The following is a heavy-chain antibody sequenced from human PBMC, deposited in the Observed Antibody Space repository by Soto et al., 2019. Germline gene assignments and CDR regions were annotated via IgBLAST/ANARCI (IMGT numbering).Heavy chain of an antibody. Sequence: QVHLQESGPGLVKPSETLSLSCSVSGGSMNNYYWTWIRLPAGKGLEWIGRIYSSGGTHYNPSLKSRVTISLDTSKNHFSLRLNSVTAADPAVYYWARGQRFSDWFDPWGQGTLVTVSS. CDR1: GGSMNNYY. D-gene: IGHD3-3*01. J-gene: IGHJ5*02. CDR2: IYSSGGT. V-gene: IGHV4-4*07. CDR3: ARGQRFSDWFDP.